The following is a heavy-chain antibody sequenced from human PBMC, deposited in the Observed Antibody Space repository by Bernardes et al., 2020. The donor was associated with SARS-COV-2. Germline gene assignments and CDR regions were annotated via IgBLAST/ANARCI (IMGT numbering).Heavy chain of an antibody. V-gene: IGHV3-23*01. J-gene: IGHJ5*02. D-gene: IGHD7-27*01. CDR2: ISGSGDST. Sequence: GGSLRLSCVAFGFTFNSNAMTWVRQAPGKGLEWISDISGSGDSTNYADSVKGRFTISRDNSKNTVFLQMNTLSAEDTAIYYCARDPNWGSAHWGQGTQVTVSS. CDR1: GFTFNSNA. CDR3: ARDPNWGSAH.